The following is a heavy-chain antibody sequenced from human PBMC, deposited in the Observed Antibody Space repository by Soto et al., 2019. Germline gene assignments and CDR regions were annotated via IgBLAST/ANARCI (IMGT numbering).Heavy chain of an antibody. CDR3: TRVGDSYGYCFDY. Sequence: PGGSLRPSCTASGFTFGDYAMSWVRQAPGKGLEWVGFIRSKAYGGTTEYAASVKGRFTISRDDSKSIAYLQMNSLKTEDTAVYYCTRVGDSYGYCFDYWGQGTLVTVSS. D-gene: IGHD5-18*01. V-gene: IGHV3-49*04. CDR2: IRSKAYGGTT. J-gene: IGHJ4*02. CDR1: GFTFGDYA.